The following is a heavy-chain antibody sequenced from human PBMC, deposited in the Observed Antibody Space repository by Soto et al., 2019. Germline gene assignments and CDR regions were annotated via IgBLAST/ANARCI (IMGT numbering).Heavy chain of an antibody. CDR3: AKDVSYGGYFDY. CDR1: GFTFDDYA. D-gene: IGHD5-18*01. CDR2: ISWNSGSI. V-gene: IGHV3-9*01. J-gene: IGHJ4*02. Sequence: GGSLRLSCAASGFTFDDYAMHWVRQAPGKGLEWVSGISWNSGSIGYADSVKGRFTISRDNAKNSLYLQMNSLRAEDTALYYCAKDVSYGGYFDYWGQGTLVIVSS.